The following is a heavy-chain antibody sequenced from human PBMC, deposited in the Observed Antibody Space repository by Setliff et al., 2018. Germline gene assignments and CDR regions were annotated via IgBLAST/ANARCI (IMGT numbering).Heavy chain of an antibody. CDR2: MNPNSGNT. D-gene: IGHD3-22*01. CDR1: GYTFTNYD. Sequence: GASVKVSCKASGYTFTNYDINWVRQATGQGLEWIGWMNPNSGNTGYAQKFQGRVTITTDESTSTASMQLSSLRSEDTAVYYCVREGVDSRSSTDYRYYMDVWGRGTTVTVSS. J-gene: IGHJ6*03. CDR3: VREGVDSRSSTDYRYYMDV. V-gene: IGHV1-8*01.